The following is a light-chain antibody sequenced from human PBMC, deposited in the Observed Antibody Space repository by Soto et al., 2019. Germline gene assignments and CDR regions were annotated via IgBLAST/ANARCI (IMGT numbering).Light chain of an antibody. V-gene: IGLV2-14*03. J-gene: IGLJ2*01. CDR3: SSYTSSSTLV. CDR2: DVN. CDR1: SSDVGGYNY. Sequence: QSALTQPASVSGSPGQSITISCTGTSSDVGGYNYVSWYQQHPDKAPKLMIYDVNNRPSGVSNRFSGSKSGNTASLTISGLQAEDEADYYCSSYTSSSTLVFGGGTKLTAL.